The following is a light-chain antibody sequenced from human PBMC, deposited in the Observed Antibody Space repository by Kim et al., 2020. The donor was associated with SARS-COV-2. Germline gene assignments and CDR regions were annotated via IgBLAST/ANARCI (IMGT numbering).Light chain of an antibody. J-gene: IGKJ4*01. CDR1: QDIGTH. V-gene: IGKV1-16*01. CDR3: QQYSVFPLT. CDR2: EAS. Sequence: DVQMTQSPSSLSASIGDRVTFTCRASQDIGTHLAWFQQKPGKAPKSLIYEASSFYPGVPLRFSGSGSGTDFTLTIHNLQPEDFATYYCQQYSVFPLTFGGGTKVDIK.